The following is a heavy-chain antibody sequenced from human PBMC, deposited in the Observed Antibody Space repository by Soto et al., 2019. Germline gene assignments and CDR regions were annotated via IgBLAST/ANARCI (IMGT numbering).Heavy chain of an antibody. J-gene: IGHJ6*02. CDR3: ARIKLVEFFFNDVDLYDIYV. V-gene: IGHV3-48*02. CDR1: GVSLSDYA. D-gene: IGHD3-16*01. CDR2: ISSDSRTI. Sequence: GGSLRLSCVGSGVSLSDYAVIWVRQAPGKGLEWVSFISSDSRTIYYADSVEGRFTVSRDNARNSVSLQMDSLRDEDAAVYYCARIKLVEFFFNDVDLYDIYVRARGSSVTVS.